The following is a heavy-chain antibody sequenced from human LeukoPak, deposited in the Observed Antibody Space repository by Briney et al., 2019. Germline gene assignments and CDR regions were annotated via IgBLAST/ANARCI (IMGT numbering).Heavy chain of an antibody. J-gene: IGHJ4*02. D-gene: IGHD2-21*01. V-gene: IGHV3-66*01. CDR2: IYSGGST. CDR3: ARERGDEYSYDY. CDR1: GFTVSSNY. Sequence: PGGSLRLSCAASGFTVSSNYMSWVRQAPGKGLEWVSLIYSGGSTFYADSVKGRFTISRDNSKNTLYLQMNSLRAEDTAVYYCARERGDEYSYDYWGQGTLVTVSS.